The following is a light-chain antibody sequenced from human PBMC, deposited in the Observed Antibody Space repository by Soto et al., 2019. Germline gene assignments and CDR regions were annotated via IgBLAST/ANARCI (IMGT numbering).Light chain of an antibody. Sequence: QSALTQPRSVSGSPGQSVTISCTGTSSDIGGYNYVSWYQHHPGKAPKLIICDVSERPSGVPDRFSGSKSDFMASLTISGLQPEDEADYYCCSYAGTYSWVFGGGTKVTVL. CDR1: SSDIGGYNY. J-gene: IGLJ3*02. CDR2: DVS. V-gene: IGLV2-11*01. CDR3: CSYAGTYSWV.